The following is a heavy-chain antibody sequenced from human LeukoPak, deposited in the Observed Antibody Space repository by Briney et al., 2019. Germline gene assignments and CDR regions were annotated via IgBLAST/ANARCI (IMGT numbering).Heavy chain of an antibody. CDR2: INTAGST. D-gene: IGHD4-11*01. V-gene: IGHV3-74*01. J-gene: IGHJ3*01. Sequence: PGGSLRLSCEVSGLTFSNVWIHWVRQTPGQGLVWVCLINTAGSTVYADPVKGRFTISRDNAKNMVYLQMNSLRTEDTAVYYCASFRDTDYWGRGTMVTVSS. CDR1: GLTFSNVW. CDR3: ASFRDTDY.